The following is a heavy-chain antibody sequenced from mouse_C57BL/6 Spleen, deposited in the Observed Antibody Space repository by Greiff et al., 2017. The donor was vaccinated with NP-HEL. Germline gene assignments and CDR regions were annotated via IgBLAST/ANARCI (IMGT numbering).Heavy chain of an antibody. CDR1: GFNIKDYY. V-gene: IGHV14-1*01. J-gene: IGHJ1*03. CDR2: IDPEDGDT. CDR3: TACPYCYGSGHWYFDV. Sequence: VQLQQSGAELVRPGASVKLSCTASGFNIKDYYMHWVKQRPEQGLEWIGRIDPEDGDTEYAPKFQGKATMTADTSSNTAYLQLSSLTSEDTAVYYCTACPYCYGSGHWYFDVWGTGTTVTVSS. D-gene: IGHD1-1*01.